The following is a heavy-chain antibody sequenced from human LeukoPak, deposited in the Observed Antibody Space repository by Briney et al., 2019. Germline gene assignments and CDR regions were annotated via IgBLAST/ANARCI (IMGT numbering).Heavy chain of an antibody. CDR1: GFTFSSNS. D-gene: IGHD3-16*02. J-gene: IGHJ4*02. CDR2: ISSSSSYI. Sequence: GSLRLYCGVSGFTFSSNSMNWVRQAPGKGLEWVSSISSSSSYISYADSVKGRFTISRDNAKNSLYLQMNSLRAEDTAVYYCASRSEFDYWGQGTLVTVSS. CDR3: ASRSEFDY. V-gene: IGHV3-21*01.